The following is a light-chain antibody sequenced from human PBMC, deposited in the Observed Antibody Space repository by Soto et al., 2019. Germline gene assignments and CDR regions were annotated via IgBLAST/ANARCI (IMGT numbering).Light chain of an antibody. Sequence: DIVMTQSPDSLAVSLGERATINCKSSQTILYSFNNKNCLAWYQQKPGQPPKLLIYWASTRESGVPDRFSGSGSGTDFTLTISSLQAEDVAVYYCQQHYDTTGYTFGQGTKLEIK. V-gene: IGKV4-1*01. J-gene: IGKJ2*01. CDR3: QQHYDTTGYT. CDR2: WAS. CDR1: QTILYSFNNKNC.